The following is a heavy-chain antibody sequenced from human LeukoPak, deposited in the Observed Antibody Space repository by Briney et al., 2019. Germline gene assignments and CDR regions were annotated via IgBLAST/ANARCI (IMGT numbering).Heavy chain of an antibody. CDR2: IYYSGST. CDR3: AAYGYSYGYRYFDY. D-gene: IGHD5-18*01. CDR1: GGSISSSSYY. V-gene: IGHV4-39*07. J-gene: IGHJ4*02. Sequence: PSETLSLTCTVSGGSISSSSYYWGWIRQPPGKGLEWIGSIYYSGSTNYNPSLKSRVTISVDTSKNQFSLKLSSVTAADTAVYYCAAYGYSYGYRYFDYWGQGTLVTVSS.